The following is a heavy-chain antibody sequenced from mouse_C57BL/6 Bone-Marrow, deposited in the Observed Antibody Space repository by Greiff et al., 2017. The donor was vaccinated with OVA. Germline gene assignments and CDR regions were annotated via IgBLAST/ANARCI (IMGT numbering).Heavy chain of an antibody. V-gene: IGHV1-55*01. D-gene: IGHD3-3*01. CDR1: GYTFTSYW. CDR3: ARLGGY. CDR2: IYPGSGST. Sequence: QVQLQQPGAELVKPGASVKMSCKASGYTFTSYWITWVKQRPGQGLEWIGDIYPGSGSTNYNEKFKSKATLTVNTSSSTACMQLSGLASEDSAVYYCARLGGYWGQGTTLTVSS. J-gene: IGHJ2*01.